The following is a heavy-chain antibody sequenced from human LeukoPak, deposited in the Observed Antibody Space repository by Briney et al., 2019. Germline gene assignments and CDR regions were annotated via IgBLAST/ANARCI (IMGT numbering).Heavy chain of an antibody. CDR2: INPSGGST. CDR1: GYTFTSYY. V-gene: IGHV1-46*01. CDR3: ARDLVSVGAIQSYYYGMDV. J-gene: IGHJ6*02. Sequence: ASVKVSCKAPGYTFTSYYMHWVRQAPGQGLEWMGIINPSGGSTSYAQKFQGRVTMTRDTSTSTVYMELSSLRSDDTAVYYCARDLVSVGAIQSYYYGMDVWGQGTTVTVSS. D-gene: IGHD1-26*01.